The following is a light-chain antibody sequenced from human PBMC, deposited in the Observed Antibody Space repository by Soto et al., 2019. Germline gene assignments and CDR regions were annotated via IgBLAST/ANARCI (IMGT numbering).Light chain of an antibody. V-gene: IGKV3-20*01. J-gene: IGKJ5*01. Sequence: EIVLTQSPGTLSLSPGERATLSCRASQSVSSSYLAWYQQNPGQAPRLLIFGTSTRATGIPDRFSGSGSGTDFTLTISRLEPEDIGVYYCQQYGSSPTFGQGTRLEIK. CDR2: GTS. CDR1: QSVSSSY. CDR3: QQYGSSPT.